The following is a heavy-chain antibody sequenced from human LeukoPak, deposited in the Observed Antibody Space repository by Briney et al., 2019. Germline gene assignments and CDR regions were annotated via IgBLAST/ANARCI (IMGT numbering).Heavy chain of an antibody. CDR1: GGSFSGYY. V-gene: IGHV4-34*01. Sequence: SETLSLTCAVYGGSFSGYYWSWIRQPPGKGLEWIGEINHSGSTNYNPSLKSRVTISVDTSKNQFSLKLSSVTAADTAVYYCARGGVAAAGPLFDYWGQGTLVTVSS. CDR2: INHSGST. J-gene: IGHJ4*02. CDR3: ARGGVAAAGPLFDY. D-gene: IGHD6-13*01.